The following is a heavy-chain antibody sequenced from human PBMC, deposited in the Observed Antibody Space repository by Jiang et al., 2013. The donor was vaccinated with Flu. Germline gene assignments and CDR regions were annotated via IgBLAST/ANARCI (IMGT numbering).Heavy chain of an antibody. V-gene: IGHV1-8*01. CDR3: ARVSYSIAAAVIDI. J-gene: IGHJ3*02. Sequence: SGAEVKKPGASVKVSCKASGYTFTSYDINWVRQATGQGLEWMGWMNPNSGNTGYAQKFQGRVTMTRNTSISTAYMELSSLRSEDTAVYYCARVSYSIAAAVIDIWGQGTMVTVSS. CDR1: GYTFTSYD. D-gene: IGHD6-13*01. CDR2: MNPNSGNT.